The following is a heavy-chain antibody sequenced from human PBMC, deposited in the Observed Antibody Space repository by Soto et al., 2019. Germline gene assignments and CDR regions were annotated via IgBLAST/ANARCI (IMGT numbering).Heavy chain of an antibody. CDR1: GFSLTTGAVA. V-gene: IGHV2-5*01. D-gene: IGHD1-1*01. J-gene: IGHJ4*02. CDR2: IYGNDDK. CDR3: ARRNDPYYFDS. Sequence: QITLKESGPPLVKPTETLTLTCTFSGFSLTTGAVAVGWIRQPPGKAPEWLAIIYGNDDKYYSPSLRSRLTITRYTSTNQVVLTMTNMVPVDTATYYCARRNDPYYFDSWGQGTPVTVSS.